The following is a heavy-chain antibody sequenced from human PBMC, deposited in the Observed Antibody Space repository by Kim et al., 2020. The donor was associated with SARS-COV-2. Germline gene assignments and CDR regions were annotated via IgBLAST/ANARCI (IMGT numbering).Heavy chain of an antibody. CDR3: ARDLQSDYGFDY. V-gene: IGHV3-33*01. J-gene: IGHJ4*02. D-gene: IGHD3-10*01. Sequence: YADSVRGRFTSSRGNSKNTLYLQMNSLRAEDTAVYYCARDLQSDYGFDYWGQGTLVTVSS.